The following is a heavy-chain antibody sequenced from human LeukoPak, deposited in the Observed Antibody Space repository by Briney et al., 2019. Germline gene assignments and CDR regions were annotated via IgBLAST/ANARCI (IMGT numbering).Heavy chain of an antibody. V-gene: IGHV1-2*02. J-gene: IGHJ5*02. D-gene: IGHD5-12*01. CDR1: GYTLTDHY. CDR2: INPTNGFA. CDR3: AKEGYSNGPDP. Sequence: GASVKVFCKASGYTLTDHYMHWLRQTRGHGLEWMGWINPTNGFAVYGQAFQGRVTMTRDTSISTVYMELTNLRSDDTGVYYCAKEGYSNGPDPWGPGSLVTVSS.